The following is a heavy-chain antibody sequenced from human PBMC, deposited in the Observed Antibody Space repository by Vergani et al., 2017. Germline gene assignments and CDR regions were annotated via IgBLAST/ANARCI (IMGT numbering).Heavy chain of an antibody. CDR3: ARASSGRDGYNLVDY. V-gene: IGHV2-70*01. J-gene: IGHJ4*02. CDR1: GFSLSTSGMC. Sequence: QVTLRESGPALVKPTQTLPLTCTFSGFSLSTSGMCVSWIRQPPGKALEWLALIDWDDDKYYSTSLKTRLTISKDTSKNQVVLTMTNMDPVDTATYYCARASSGRDGYNLVDYWGQGTLVTVSS. CDR2: IDWDDDK. D-gene: IGHD5-24*01.